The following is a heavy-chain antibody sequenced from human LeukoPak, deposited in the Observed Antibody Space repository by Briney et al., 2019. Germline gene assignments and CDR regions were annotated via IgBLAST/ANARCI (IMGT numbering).Heavy chain of an antibody. CDR2: IGAYNGDT. D-gene: IGHD2-15*01. V-gene: IGHV1-18*04. CDR3: TRDHCRGDNCPSFDY. Sequence: ASVKVSCKPSGYTFTSFGISWVRPAPGQGLEWMGWIGAYNGDTNYAQKFQGRVTMTTDTSTSTAYMDLRSLRSDDTAVYYCTRDHCRGDNCPSFDYWGQGTLVTVSS. J-gene: IGHJ4*02. CDR1: GYTFTSFG.